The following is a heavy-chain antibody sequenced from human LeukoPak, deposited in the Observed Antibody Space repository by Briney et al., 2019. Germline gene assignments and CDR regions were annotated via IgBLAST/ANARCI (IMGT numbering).Heavy chain of an antibody. V-gene: IGHV4-39*07. CDR3: ARDASVLPWYSSSFGQNMKGGTIDY. CDR2: IYYSGST. CDR1: GGSISSSSYY. J-gene: IGHJ4*02. Sequence: SETLSLTCTVSGGSISSSSYYWGWIRQPPGKGLEWIGSIYYSGSTYYNPSLKSRVTISVDTSKNQFSLKLSSVTAADTAVYYCARDASVLPWYSSSFGQNMKGGTIDYWGQGTLVTVSS. D-gene: IGHD6-13*01.